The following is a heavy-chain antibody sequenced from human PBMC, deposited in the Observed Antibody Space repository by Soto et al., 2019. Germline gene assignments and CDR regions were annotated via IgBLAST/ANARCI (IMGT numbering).Heavy chain of an antibody. CDR2: IYPGDSDT. CDR3: ARLWVVDTAMGPFEY. D-gene: IGHD5-18*01. CDR1: GYSFTSYW. V-gene: IGHV5-51*01. Sequence: LGESLKMSCKGSGYSFTSYWIGWVRQMPGKGLEWMGIIYPGDSDTRYSPSFQGQVTISADKSISAAHLQWSSLKASDTAMYYCARLWVVDTAMGPFEYWGQGTLVPVSS. J-gene: IGHJ4*02.